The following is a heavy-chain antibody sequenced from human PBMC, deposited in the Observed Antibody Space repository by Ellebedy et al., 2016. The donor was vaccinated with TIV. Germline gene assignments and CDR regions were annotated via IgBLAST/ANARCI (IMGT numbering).Heavy chain of an antibody. CDR2: IIPIFGTV. V-gene: IGHV1-69*13. CDR3: ARSRGTLTPGNWFYFDY. J-gene: IGHJ4*02. Sequence: AASVKVSCKASGGTFNNYAFSWVRQAPGQGLEWMGGIIPIFGTVKYAQQYQDRVTITAVESTDTVYMELSSLRTEDTAGFYCARSRGTLTPGNWFYFDYWGQGTLVTVSS. CDR1: GGTFNNYA. D-gene: IGHD3-10*01.